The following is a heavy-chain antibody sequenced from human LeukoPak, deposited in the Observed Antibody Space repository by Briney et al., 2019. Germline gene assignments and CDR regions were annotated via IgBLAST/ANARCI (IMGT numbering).Heavy chain of an antibody. CDR2: ISGSGGST. CDR3: AKECTYDFWSGYRIYYYMDV. J-gene: IGHJ6*03. CDR1: GFTFSSYA. V-gene: IGHV3-23*01. D-gene: IGHD3-3*01. Sequence: GGSLRLSCAASGFTFSSYAMGWVRQAPRKGLEWVSAISGSGGSTYYADSVKGRFTISRDNSKNTLYLQMNSLRAEDTAVYYCAKECTYDFWSGYRIYYYMDVWGKGTTVTVSS.